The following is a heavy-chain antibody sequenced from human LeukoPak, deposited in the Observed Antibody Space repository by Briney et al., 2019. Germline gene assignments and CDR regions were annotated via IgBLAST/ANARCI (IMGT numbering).Heavy chain of an antibody. CDR3: ARDPAAVAGKGGFDY. D-gene: IGHD6-19*01. CDR1: GDSVSSNSAA. J-gene: IGHJ4*02. Sequence: SQTLSLTCAISGDSVSSNSAAWNWIRQSPSRGLEWLGRTYYRSKWYNDYAVAVKSRIIINPDTSKNQFSLQLSSVTPEDTAVYYCARDPAAVAGKGGFDYWGQGTLVTVSS. CDR2: TYYRSKWYN. V-gene: IGHV6-1*01.